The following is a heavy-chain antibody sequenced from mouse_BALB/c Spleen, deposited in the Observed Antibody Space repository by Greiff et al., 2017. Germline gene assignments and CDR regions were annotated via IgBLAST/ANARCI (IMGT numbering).Heavy chain of an antibody. D-gene: IGHD1-1*01. CDR2: INPSTGYT. V-gene: IGHV1-7*01. CDR1: GYTFTSYW. Sequence: VQLQESGAELAKPGASVKMSCKASGYTFTSYWMHWVKQRPGQGLEWIGYINPSTGYTEYNQKFKDKATLTADKSSSTAYMQLSSLTSEDSAVYYCARWGGSRGFAYWGQGTLVTVSA. J-gene: IGHJ3*01. CDR3: ARWGGSRGFAY.